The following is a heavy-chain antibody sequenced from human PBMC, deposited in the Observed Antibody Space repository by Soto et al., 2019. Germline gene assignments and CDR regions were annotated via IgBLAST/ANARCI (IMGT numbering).Heavy chain of an antibody. D-gene: IGHD4-17*01. CDR2: IDPSDSYT. CDR3: ARHGLYGEPPQGDP. J-gene: IGHJ5*02. CDR1: GDRFVSYW. Sequence: ICYRGAGDRFVSYWVSCVRQIPGKGLEWMGRIDPSDSYTNYSPSFQGHVTISADKSISTAYLQWSSLKASDTAMYYCARHGLYGEPPQGDPWGQGTLVTVSS. V-gene: IGHV5-10-1*01.